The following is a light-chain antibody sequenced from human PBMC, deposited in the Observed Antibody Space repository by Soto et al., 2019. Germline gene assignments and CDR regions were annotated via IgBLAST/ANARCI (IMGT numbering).Light chain of an antibody. CDR1: QSVTSNY. CDR2: GVS. V-gene: IGKV3-20*01. Sequence: EIVLTQSPGTLSLSPGESATLSCRASQSVTSNYLAWYQHKPGQAPRLLIYGVSSRATGIPDRFSGSGSVTDFTLTISRLEPEDFAVYYCQQYGSSYTFGQGTKLEIK. CDR3: QQYGSSYT. J-gene: IGKJ2*01.